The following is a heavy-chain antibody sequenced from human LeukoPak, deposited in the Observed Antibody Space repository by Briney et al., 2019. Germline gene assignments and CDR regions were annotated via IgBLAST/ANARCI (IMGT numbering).Heavy chain of an antibody. J-gene: IGHJ4*02. D-gene: IGHD5-24*01. V-gene: IGHV4-4*02. CDR3: TRGGSRWLQFGY. CDR1: GGSISNGNW. Sequence: SGTLSLTCAVSGGSISNGNWWSWVRQPPGKGLEWIGEIYHSGSTNYNPSLKSRVTLSVDTSKNQLSLNLNSVTAADTAVYYCTRGGSRWLQFGYWGQGTLVTVSS. CDR2: IYHSGST.